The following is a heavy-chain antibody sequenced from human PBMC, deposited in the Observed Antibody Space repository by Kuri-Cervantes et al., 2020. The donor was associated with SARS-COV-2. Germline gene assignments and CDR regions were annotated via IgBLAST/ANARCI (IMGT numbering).Heavy chain of an antibody. CDR3: AREVTIFGAVSRGFDP. J-gene: IGHJ5*02. CDR2: ISSSSSTI. Sequence: GESLKISCAASGFTFSSYSMNWVRQATGKGLEWVSYISSSSSTIYYADSVKGRFTISRDNAKNSLYLQMNSLRAEDTAVYYRAREVTIFGAVSRGFDPWGQGTLVTVSS. D-gene: IGHD3-3*01. V-gene: IGHV3-48*01. CDR1: GFTFSSYS.